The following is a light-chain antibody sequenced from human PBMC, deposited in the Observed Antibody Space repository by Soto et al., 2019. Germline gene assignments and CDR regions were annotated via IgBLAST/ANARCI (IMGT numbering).Light chain of an antibody. Sequence: DIQMTHFPSALAASVGDRVTITCRASQNVNNWLAWYQHKPGKAPQLLIYDASVLETGVPSRFSGSGSGTEFTLAISGLQSDDFATYYCQQYNTYWTFGPGTKVDIK. V-gene: IGKV1-5*01. J-gene: IGKJ1*01. CDR1: QNVNNW. CDR2: DAS. CDR3: QQYNTYWT.